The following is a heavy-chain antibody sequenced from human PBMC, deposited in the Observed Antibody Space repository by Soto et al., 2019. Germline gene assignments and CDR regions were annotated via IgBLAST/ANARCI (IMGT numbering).Heavy chain of an antibody. J-gene: IGHJ4*02. V-gene: IGHV3-7*04. Sequence: LGGSLRLSCETSEFSFSSYWMTWVRRTPGRGLEWVANIDGEGGERNYADSVKGRFTISRDNAKKSMYLQMSSLRAEDTAVYYCARGLYNGSPHLFYWGQGTLVTVSS. D-gene: IGHD1-26*01. CDR1: EFSFSSYW. CDR2: IDGEGGER. CDR3: ARGLYNGSPHLFY.